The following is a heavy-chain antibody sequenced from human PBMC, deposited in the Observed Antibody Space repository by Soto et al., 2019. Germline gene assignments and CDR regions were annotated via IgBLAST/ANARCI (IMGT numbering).Heavy chain of an antibody. Sequence: PGGSLRLSCAASGFTFSSFSMNWVRQAPGKGLEWVSYISGSGSTIYSADSVKGRFTISRDNAKNSLYLQMNSLRAEDTAVYYCARATLTAPYNPDYWGQGTLVTVSS. CDR3: ARATLTAPYNPDY. CDR1: GFTFSSFS. J-gene: IGHJ4*02. CDR2: ISGSGSTI. D-gene: IGHD1-1*01. V-gene: IGHV3-48*01.